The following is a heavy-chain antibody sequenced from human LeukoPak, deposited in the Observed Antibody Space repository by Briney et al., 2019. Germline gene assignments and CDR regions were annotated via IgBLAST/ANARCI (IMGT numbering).Heavy chain of an antibody. CDR3: ARDLGTAGESGFDP. CDR2: FDPEDGGT. J-gene: IGHJ5*02. V-gene: IGHV1-24*01. Sequence: ASVKVSCKVSGYTLTELSMHWVRQAPGKGLEWMGGFDPEDGGTIYAQKFQGRVTMTEDTSTDTAYMELSSLRSEDTAVYYCARDLGTAGESGFDPWGQGTLVTVSS. D-gene: IGHD2-8*02. CDR1: GYTLTELS.